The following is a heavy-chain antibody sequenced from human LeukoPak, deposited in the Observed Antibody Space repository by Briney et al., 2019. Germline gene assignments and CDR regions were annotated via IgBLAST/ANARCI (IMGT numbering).Heavy chain of an antibody. Sequence: SGGSVRLPCAACGFPFCHYVFHGPPPAPGRGLEGVAVIWSDGTNQFYADSVKGRVTISRDYSQKTVYLEMHSLRTEDTAMYYCAKDAQRGFDYSNSLEYWGPGTLVSVSS. CDR3: AKDAQRGFDYSNSLEY. CDR2: IWSDGTNQ. V-gene: IGHV3-33*06. J-gene: IGHJ4*02. CDR1: GFPFCHYV. D-gene: IGHD4-11*01.